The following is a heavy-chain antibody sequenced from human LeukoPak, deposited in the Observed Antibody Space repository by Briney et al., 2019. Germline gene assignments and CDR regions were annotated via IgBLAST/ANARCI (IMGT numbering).Heavy chain of an antibody. D-gene: IGHD5-12*01. V-gene: IGHV4-34*01. J-gene: IGHJ4*02. CDR2: ISHSGST. CDR3: AGVTVATGGY. Sequence: SETLSLTCAVYGGSFSGYYWSWIRQPPGKGLEWIGEISHSGSTNYNPSLKSRVTISVDTSKNQFSLKLSSVTAADTAVYYCAGVTVATGGYWGQGTLVTVSS. CDR1: GGSFSGYY.